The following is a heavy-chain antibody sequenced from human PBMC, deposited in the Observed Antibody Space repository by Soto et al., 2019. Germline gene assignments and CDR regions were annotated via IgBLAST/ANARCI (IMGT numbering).Heavy chain of an antibody. CDR1: GGSISSGGYS. D-gene: IGHD2-2*01. V-gene: IGHV4-30-2*01. J-gene: IGHJ4*02. Sequence: SETLSLTCAVSGGSISSGGYSWSWIRQPPGKGLEWIGYIYHSGSSYYNPSLRSRVTMSVDRSKNQFSLKLSSVTAADTAVYYCARVGCTATSCSIGYFDYWGQGTLVTVSS. CDR2: IYHSGSS. CDR3: ARVGCTATSCSIGYFDY.